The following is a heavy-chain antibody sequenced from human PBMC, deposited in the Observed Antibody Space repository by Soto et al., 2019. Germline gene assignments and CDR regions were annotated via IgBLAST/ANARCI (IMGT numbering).Heavy chain of an antibody. CDR2: INQDGSEK. J-gene: IGHJ4*02. Sequence: EVHLVESGGGVVQTGGSLRLSCAIFESTVSRDWMNWVRQAPGKGLEWVAHINQDGSEKYYVDSVKGRFTISRDNAKKSLYLQRNSLRPADTAMYYCSGGVGDAFWGQGTLVTVSS. V-gene: IGHV3-7*04. D-gene: IGHD1-26*01. CDR1: ESTVSRDW. CDR3: SGGVGDAF.